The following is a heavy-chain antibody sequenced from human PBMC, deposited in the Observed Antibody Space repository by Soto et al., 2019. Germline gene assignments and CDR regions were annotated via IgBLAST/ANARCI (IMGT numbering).Heavy chain of an antibody. J-gene: IGHJ4*02. Sequence: GGSLRLSCAASGFSLSSFAMSWVRQAPGKGLEWVSSISVSGKTYYADSVKGRFTISRDNAKNTLYLQMNSLRAEDTAVYYCARDLPAAHDYWGQGTLVTVSS. V-gene: IGHV3-23*01. CDR2: ISVSGKT. CDR3: ARDLPAAHDY. CDR1: GFSLSSFA. D-gene: IGHD2-2*01.